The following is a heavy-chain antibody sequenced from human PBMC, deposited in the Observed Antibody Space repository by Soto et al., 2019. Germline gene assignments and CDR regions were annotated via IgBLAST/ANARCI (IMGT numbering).Heavy chain of an antibody. J-gene: IGHJ6*02. CDR2: IDPSDSYT. CDR1: GYSFTSYW. Sequence: GESLKISWKGSGYSFTSYWISWVRQMPGKGLEWMGRIDPSDSYTNYSPSFQGHVTISADKSISTAYLQWSSLKASDTAMYYCARHIAAAGTPYYYYAMDVWGLGTTVTVS. V-gene: IGHV5-10-1*01. CDR3: ARHIAAAGTPYYYYAMDV. D-gene: IGHD6-13*01.